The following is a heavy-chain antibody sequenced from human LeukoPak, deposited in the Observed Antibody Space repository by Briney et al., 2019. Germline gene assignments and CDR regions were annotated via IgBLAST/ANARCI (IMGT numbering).Heavy chain of an antibody. CDR1: GFTFSSSA. CDR2: INNVASHI. J-gene: IGHJ4*02. V-gene: IGHV3-21*04. CDR3: ARGKIQLWSPIDY. D-gene: IGHD5-18*01. Sequence: GGSLRLSCAASGFTFSSSAMNWVRQAPGKGLEWVSSINNVASHIYYAHSVKGRFTISRDNAKNSLYLQMNSLRAEDTAVYYCARGKIQLWSPIDYWGQGTLVTVSS.